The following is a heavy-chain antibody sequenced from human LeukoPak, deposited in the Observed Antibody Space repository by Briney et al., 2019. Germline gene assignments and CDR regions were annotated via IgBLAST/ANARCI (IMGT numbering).Heavy chain of an antibody. Sequence: PGGSLRLSCAASGFTFSSYAMSWVRQAPGKGLEWVSAISGSGGSTYYADSVKGRFTISRDNAKNSLYLQMNSLRAEDTALYYCARDEEGGSYPLDSWGQGTLVTVSS. V-gene: IGHV3-23*01. J-gene: IGHJ4*02. CDR1: GFTFSSYA. D-gene: IGHD1-26*01. CDR2: ISGSGGST. CDR3: ARDEEGGSYPLDS.